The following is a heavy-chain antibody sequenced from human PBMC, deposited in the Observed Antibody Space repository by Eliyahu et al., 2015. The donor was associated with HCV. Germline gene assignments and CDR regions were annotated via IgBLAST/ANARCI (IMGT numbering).Heavy chain of an antibody. CDR1: GGPISXDNYY. D-gene: IGHD3-16*01. CDR2: IYYSGGT. Sequence: QVQLQESGPGLVKPSQTLSLTCTVPGGPISXDNYYWSWIRQPPGKGLEWIGDIYYSGGTYYNPSLESRITISVDTSKNDFSLKLTSVTAADTAVYYCAGERRTLGGYYFDYWGQGTLVTVSS. J-gene: IGHJ4*02. V-gene: IGHV4-30-4*01. CDR3: AGERRTLGGYYFDY.